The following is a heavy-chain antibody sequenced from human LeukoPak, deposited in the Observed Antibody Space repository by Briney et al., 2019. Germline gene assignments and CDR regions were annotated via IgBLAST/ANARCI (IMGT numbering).Heavy chain of an antibody. Sequence: TETLSLTCAVSGYSISSGYYWGWIRQPPGKGLEWIGSVYHSGSTYYNPSLKSRVTISVDTSKNQFSLKLSSVPAADTAVYYCARNYYDSSGYYGDYWGQGTLVTVSS. V-gene: IGHV4-38-2*01. CDR3: ARNYYDSSGYYGDY. CDR2: VYHSGST. CDR1: GYSISSGYY. J-gene: IGHJ4*02. D-gene: IGHD3-22*01.